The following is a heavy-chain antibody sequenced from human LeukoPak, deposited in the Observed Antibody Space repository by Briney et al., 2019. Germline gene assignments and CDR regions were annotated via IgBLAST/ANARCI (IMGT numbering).Heavy chain of an antibody. CDR3: ARGRSCSSTSCLYNWFDP. V-gene: IGHV4-34*01. CDR1: GGSFSGYY. Sequence: SETLSLTCAVYGGSFSGYYWSWIRQPPGKGREWMGETNHSGSTNYNTSLKSRVTTSVDTSKKQFSLKLSSVTAAETAVYYCARGRSCSSTSCLYNWFDPWGQGTLVTVSS. D-gene: IGHD2-2*01. CDR2: TNHSGST. J-gene: IGHJ5*02.